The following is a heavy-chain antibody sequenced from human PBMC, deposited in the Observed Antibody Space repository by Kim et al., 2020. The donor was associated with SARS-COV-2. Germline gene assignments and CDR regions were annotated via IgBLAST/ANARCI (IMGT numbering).Heavy chain of an antibody. J-gene: IGHJ4*02. Sequence: SSSSYIYYADSVKGRFTISRDNAKNSLYLQMNSLRAEDTAVYYCARDTLFWGQGTLVTVSS. CDR3: ARDTLF. CDR2: SSSSYI. V-gene: IGHV3-21*01.